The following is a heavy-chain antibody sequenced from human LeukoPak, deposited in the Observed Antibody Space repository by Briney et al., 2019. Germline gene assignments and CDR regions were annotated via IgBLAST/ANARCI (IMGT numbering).Heavy chain of an antibody. CDR1: GFSFSNYW. D-gene: IGHD2-8*01. Sequence: GGSLRLSCAASGFSFSNYWMSWVRQAPGKGLEWVANIKQDGSEKYYVDSVKGRFTISRDKARNSLYLQMNSLRAEDTAVYHCARFLYAANFDYWGQGTLVTVSA. CDR2: IKQDGSEK. CDR3: ARFLYAANFDY. V-gene: IGHV3-7*01. J-gene: IGHJ4*02.